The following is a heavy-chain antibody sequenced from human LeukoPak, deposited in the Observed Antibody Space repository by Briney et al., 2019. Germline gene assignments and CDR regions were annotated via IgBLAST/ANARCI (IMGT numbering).Heavy chain of an antibody. CDR2: ISSSSSYI. V-gene: IGHV3-21*01. CDR1: GFTFSSYS. J-gene: IGHJ4*02. Sequence: PGGSLRLSCAASGFTFSSYSMNWVRQAPGKGLEWVSSISSSSSYIYYADSVKGRFTISRDNAKNSVFLQMNSLTVEDTAVYYCVGDPTTNRFQFFHYWGQGALVTVSS. D-gene: IGHD1-14*01. CDR3: VGDPTTNRFQFFHY.